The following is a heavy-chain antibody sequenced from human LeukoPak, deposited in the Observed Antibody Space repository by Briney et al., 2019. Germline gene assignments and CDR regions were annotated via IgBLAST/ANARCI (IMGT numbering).Heavy chain of an antibody. D-gene: IGHD3-10*01. V-gene: IGHV3-23*01. CDR3: AKDRGVRITTPRDF. J-gene: IGHJ4*02. CDR1: GFTFSSYA. CDR2: ISGSGGSN. Sequence: PGGSLRLFCAASGFTFSSYAMSWVRQAPGEGLEGVSAISGSGGSNYYADSVKGRVTISRGNSKNELHPPMNSLRADDTAVYYCAKDRGVRITTPRDFWGQGTVVTVSS.